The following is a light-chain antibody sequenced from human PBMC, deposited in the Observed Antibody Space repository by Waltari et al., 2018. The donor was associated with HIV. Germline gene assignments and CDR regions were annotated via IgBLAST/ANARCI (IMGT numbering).Light chain of an antibody. CDR3: AAWDDSLNGVV. Sequence: QSVLTQPPSASGTPGQRVTISCSGRSSNIGSNTVNWYQQLPGTAPKLLIYSKTQRPSGVPDRFSGSKSGTSASLAISGLQSEDEADYYCAAWDDSLNGVVFGGGTKLTVL. J-gene: IGLJ2*01. CDR2: SKT. V-gene: IGLV1-44*01. CDR1: SSNIGSNT.